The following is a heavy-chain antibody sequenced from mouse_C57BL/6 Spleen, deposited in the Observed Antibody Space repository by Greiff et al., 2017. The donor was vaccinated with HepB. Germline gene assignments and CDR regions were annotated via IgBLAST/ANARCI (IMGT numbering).Heavy chain of an antibody. CDR1: GYTFTEYT. CDR3: ARHEEREAYDYDYAMDY. V-gene: IGHV1-62-2*01. D-gene: IGHD2-4*01. J-gene: IGHJ4*01. CDR2: FYPGSGSI. Sequence: QVQLKQSGAELVKPGASVKLSCKASGYTFTEYTIHWVKQRSGQGLEWIGWFYPGSGSIKYNEKFKDKATLTADKSSSTVYMELSRLTSEDSAVYFCARHEEREAYDYDYAMDYWGQGTSVTVSS.